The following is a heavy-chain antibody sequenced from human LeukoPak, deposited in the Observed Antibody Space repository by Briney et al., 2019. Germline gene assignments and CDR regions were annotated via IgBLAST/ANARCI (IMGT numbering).Heavy chain of an antibody. J-gene: IGHJ5*02. CDR2: IYASGRT. CDR1: GGSISSGSYY. D-gene: IGHD3-22*01. V-gene: IGHV4-61*02. Sequence: SETLSLTCTVSGGSISSGSYYWGWVRQPAGKGLEWIGRIYASGRTNYNPSLKSRITISVDTSKNQFSLKLSSVTAADTAVYYCARGQRYYYDSSGSNWFDPWGQGTLVTVSS. CDR3: ARGQRYYYDSSGSNWFDP.